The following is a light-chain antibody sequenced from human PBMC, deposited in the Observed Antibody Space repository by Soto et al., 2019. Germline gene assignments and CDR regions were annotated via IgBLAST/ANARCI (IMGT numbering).Light chain of an antibody. J-gene: IGKJ4*01. CDR3: QQHHNWLRGIT. CDR1: QSVSSN. Sequence: EIVMTQSPANIAMSPCETANSSSSASQSVSSNLAWYQQKPGQAPRLLIYGASTRATGIPARFSGSGSGTEFTLTISSLQSEDFAVYYCQQHHNWLRGITFGRGTKVDIK. CDR2: GAS. V-gene: IGKV3-15*01.